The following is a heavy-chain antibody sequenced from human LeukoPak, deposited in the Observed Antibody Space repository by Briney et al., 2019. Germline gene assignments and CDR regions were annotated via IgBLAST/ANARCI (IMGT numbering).Heavy chain of an antibody. CDR3: ASGLITIFGVAPGAFDI. D-gene: IGHD3-3*01. CDR1: GYSFTSYW. CDR2: IYPGDSDT. V-gene: IGHV5-51*01. J-gene: IGHJ3*02. Sequence: GESLKISCKGSGYSFTSYWIGWVRQMPGKGLEWMGIIYPGDSDTRYSPSFQGQVTISADKSISTAYLQWSSPKASDTAMYYCASGLITIFGVAPGAFDIWGQGTMVTVSS.